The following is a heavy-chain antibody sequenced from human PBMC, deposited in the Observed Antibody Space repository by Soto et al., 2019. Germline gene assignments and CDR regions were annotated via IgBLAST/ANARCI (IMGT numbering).Heavy chain of an antibody. CDR3: ARGAYYYDSSGLSY. CDR1: GFTLSGYY. J-gene: IGHJ4*02. D-gene: IGHD3-22*01. Sequence: PGGSLRLSCVASGFTLSGYYMNWVRQAPGKGLEWVSYISSSSSTIYYADSVKGRFTISRDNAKNSLYLQMNSLRAEDTAVYYWARGAYYYDSSGLSYWGQGTLVTVSS. V-gene: IGHV3-48*01. CDR2: ISSSSSTI.